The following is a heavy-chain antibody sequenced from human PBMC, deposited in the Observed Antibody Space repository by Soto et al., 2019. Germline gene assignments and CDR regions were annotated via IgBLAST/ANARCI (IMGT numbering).Heavy chain of an antibody. Sequence: GGSLRLSCADSGFRFSSYSMSWVRQTPGKGLEWVAAITATGDRTYYAASVTGLFTISRDNSKKSHYLQMTSLRAEDTAMYYCATMNGYFEYWGQGTPVTVSS. D-gene: IGHD3-22*01. V-gene: IGHV3-23*01. CDR3: ATMNGYFEY. CDR1: GFRFSSYS. J-gene: IGHJ4*02. CDR2: ITATGDRT.